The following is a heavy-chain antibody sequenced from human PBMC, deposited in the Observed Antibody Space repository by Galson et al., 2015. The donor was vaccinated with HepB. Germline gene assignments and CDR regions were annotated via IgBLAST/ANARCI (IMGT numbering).Heavy chain of an antibody. V-gene: IGHV3-33*01. Sequence: SLRLSCAVSGFNFSQYVMHWVRQAPDKGLQCVPFRVSVKGRFTISRDISKNTLYLQISSLRDEDTATYYCARSPTAAAFFDFWGQGTLLTVSS. J-gene: IGHJ4*02. CDR1: GFNFSQYV. CDR3: ARSPTAAAFFDF. D-gene: IGHD6-13*01. CDR2: R.